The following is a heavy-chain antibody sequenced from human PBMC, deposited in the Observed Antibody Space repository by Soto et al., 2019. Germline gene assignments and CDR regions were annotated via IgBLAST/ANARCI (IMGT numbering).Heavy chain of an antibody. Sequence: SETLSLTCTVSGGSISSSSYYWGWIRQPPGKGLEWIGSIYYSGSTYYNPSLKSRVTISVDTSKNQFSLKLSSVTAADTAVYYCAGGHYDFWSGYFATIDYWGQGTLVTVSS. V-gene: IGHV4-39*01. CDR3: AGGHYDFWSGYFATIDY. J-gene: IGHJ4*02. CDR1: GGSISSSSYY. D-gene: IGHD3-3*01. CDR2: IYYSGST.